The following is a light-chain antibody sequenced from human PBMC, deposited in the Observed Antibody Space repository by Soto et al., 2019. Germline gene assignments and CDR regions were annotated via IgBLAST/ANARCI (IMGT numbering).Light chain of an antibody. CDR1: QGISSF. Sequence: DIQLTQSPSFLSASVGDRVTITCRASQGISSFLAWYQQKLGQAPKLLIYAASTLESGVSLRFSGSGSGTEFTLTISSLQPEDFATYYCQQYNNWPRTFGQGTKVEIK. J-gene: IGKJ1*01. CDR3: QQYNNWPRT. V-gene: IGKV1-9*01. CDR2: AAS.